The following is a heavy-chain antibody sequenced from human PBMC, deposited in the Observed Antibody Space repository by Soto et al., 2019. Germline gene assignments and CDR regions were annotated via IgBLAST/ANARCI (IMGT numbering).Heavy chain of an antibody. V-gene: IGHV4-39*01. J-gene: IGHJ6*02. D-gene: IGHD3-9*01. CDR2: FYYSGST. Sequence: PSQTLSLQCTVSGGSSSTRSYYWSSFRQPPGKGLVWIGSFYYSGSTYYTPSLKSRVTISVDTSMNQFSLNLSSVTAPDTAVYYCARPYAPTTINSSRYDYYFGMNVWGQGTTVT. CDR1: GGSSSTRSYY. CDR3: ARPYAPTTINSSRYDYYFGMNV.